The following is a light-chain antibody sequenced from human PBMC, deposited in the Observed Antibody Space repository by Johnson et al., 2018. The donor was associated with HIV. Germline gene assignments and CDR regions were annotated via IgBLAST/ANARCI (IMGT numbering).Light chain of an antibody. J-gene: IGLJ1*01. V-gene: IGLV1-51*01. CDR3: GTWDSSLSALYV. Sequence: QPVLTQPPSVSAAPGQKVTISCSGRSSNIGNNYVSWYQQLPGTAPKLLIYDNNKRPSGIPDRFSGFKSGTSATLGITGIQTGDEADYYCGTWDSSLSALYVFGTGTKVTVL. CDR2: DNN. CDR1: SSNIGNNY.